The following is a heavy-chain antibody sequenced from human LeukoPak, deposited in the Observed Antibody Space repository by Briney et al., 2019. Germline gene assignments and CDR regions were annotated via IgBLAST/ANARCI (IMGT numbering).Heavy chain of an antibody. CDR1: GFTFSSYG. V-gene: IGHV3-30*03. CDR3: ARVPLLGSAFDI. CDR2: ISYDGSKK. D-gene: IGHD1-26*01. Sequence: GGSLRLSCAASGFTFSSYGMHWVRQAPGKGLEWVAVISYDGSKKYPDSVKGRFTISRDNSKNTLYLQMNSLRAEDTAVYYCARVPLLGSAFDIWGQGTMVTVSS. J-gene: IGHJ3*02.